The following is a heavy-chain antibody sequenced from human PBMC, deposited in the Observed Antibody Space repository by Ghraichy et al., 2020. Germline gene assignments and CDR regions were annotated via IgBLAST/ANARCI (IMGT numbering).Heavy chain of an antibody. D-gene: IGHD6-19*01. V-gene: IGHV1-69*04. J-gene: IGHJ4*02. CDR1: GGTFSSYA. CDR2: IIPILGIA. Sequence: SVKVSCKASGGTFSSYAISWVRQAPGQGLEWMGRIIPILGIANYAQKFQGRVTITADKSTSTAYMELSSLRSEDTAVYYCARDRDSSGWYLFVDYWGQGTLVTVSS. CDR3: ARDRDSSGWYLFVDY.